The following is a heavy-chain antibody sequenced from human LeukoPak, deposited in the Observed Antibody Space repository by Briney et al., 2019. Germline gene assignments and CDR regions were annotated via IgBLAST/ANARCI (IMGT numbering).Heavy chain of an antibody. CDR2: IYPNGGGT. CDR3: ARDASRTNFDP. CDR1: GYTFTGYY. D-gene: IGHD2-2*01. V-gene: IGHV1-2*02. Sequence: ASVKVSCKASGYTFTGYYIHWVRQAPGQGLEWMGWIYPNGGGTHYAQKFQGRVTMTRDTSISTVYMELSRLRSDDTAAYYCARDASRTNFDPWGQGILVTVSS. J-gene: IGHJ5*02.